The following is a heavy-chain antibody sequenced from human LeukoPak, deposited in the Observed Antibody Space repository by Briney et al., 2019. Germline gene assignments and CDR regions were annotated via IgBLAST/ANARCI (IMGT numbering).Heavy chain of an antibody. CDR3: ARGRFTMVRGVKDWFDP. D-gene: IGHD3-10*01. V-gene: IGHV1-8*03. J-gene: IGHJ5*02. Sequence: GASVKVSGKASGYTFTSYDINWVRQATGQGLEWMGWMNPNSGNSGYAQKFQGRVTITRNTSISTAYMELSSLRSEDTAVYYCARGRFTMVRGVKDWFDPWGQGTLVTVSS. CDR2: MNPNSGNS. CDR1: GYTFTSYD.